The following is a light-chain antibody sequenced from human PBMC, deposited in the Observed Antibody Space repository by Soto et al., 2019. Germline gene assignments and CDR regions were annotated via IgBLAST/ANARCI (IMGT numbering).Light chain of an antibody. CDR1: QSISSY. CDR2: EAS. V-gene: IGKV1-39*01. Sequence: DIQMTQSPSSLSASVGDRVTITCRASQSISSYLNWYQQKPGKAPKLLIYEASSLQSGVPSRFSGSGSGTDFTPTISSLQPEDFATYYCQQSYSTPPITFGQGTRLEI. CDR3: QQSYSTPPIT. J-gene: IGKJ5*01.